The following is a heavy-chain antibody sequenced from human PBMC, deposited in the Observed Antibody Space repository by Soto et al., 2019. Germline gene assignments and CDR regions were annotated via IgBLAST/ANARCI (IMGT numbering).Heavy chain of an antibody. CDR3: ARDLPPYSSSWYYFDY. Sequence: QVQLVQSGAEEKKPGASVKVSCKASGYTFTSYAMHWVRQAPGQRLEWMGWINAGNGNTKYSQKFQGRVTITRDTSASTAYMELSSLRSEDTAVYYCARDLPPYSSSWYYFDYWGQGTLVTVSS. CDR2: INAGNGNT. V-gene: IGHV1-3*05. J-gene: IGHJ4*02. CDR1: GYTFTSYA. D-gene: IGHD6-13*01.